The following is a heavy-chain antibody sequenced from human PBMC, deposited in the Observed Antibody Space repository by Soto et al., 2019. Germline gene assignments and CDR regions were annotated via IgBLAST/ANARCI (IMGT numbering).Heavy chain of an antibody. CDR3: ARHPERIAEIGWFDP. D-gene: IGHD6-13*01. CDR2: ISSSSSTI. CDR1: GFTFSSYS. J-gene: IGHJ5*02. Sequence: EVQLVESGGGLVQPGGSLRLSCAASGFTFSSYSMNWVRQAPGKGLEWVSYISSSSSTIYYADPVKGRFTISRDNAKNSLYLHMNSLRAEDTAVYYCARHPERIAEIGWFDPWGQGTLVTVSS. V-gene: IGHV3-48*01.